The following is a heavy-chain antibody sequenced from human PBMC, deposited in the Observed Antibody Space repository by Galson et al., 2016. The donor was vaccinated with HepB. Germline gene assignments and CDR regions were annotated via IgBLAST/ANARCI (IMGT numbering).Heavy chain of an antibody. CDR3: AKAGYCITNICPLEL. J-gene: IGHJ4*02. D-gene: IGHD2-15*01. V-gene: IGHV3-23*01. Sequence: SLRLSCADSGFTFGTFAMTWVRQAPGKGLDWVSTISDSGTTTYYADSVRGRFTVSRDNYGRKLYLQMNSLRAEGTAVYFCAKAGYCITNICPLELWGQGTLVTVSS. CDR1: GFTFGTFA. CDR2: ISDSGTTT.